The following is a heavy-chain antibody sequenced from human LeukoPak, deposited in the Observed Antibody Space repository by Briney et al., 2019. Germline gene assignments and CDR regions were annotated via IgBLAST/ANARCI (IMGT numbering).Heavy chain of an antibody. CDR1: GGSFSGYY. J-gene: IGHJ4*02. Sequence: SETLSLTCAVYGGSFSGYYWSWIRQPPGKGLEWIGEINHSGSTNYNPSLKSRVTISADTSQSQFSLMLSSVTAADTAVYYGARGRRRYCTNGVSPHGGYWGQGTLVTVSS. D-gene: IGHD2-8*01. CDR3: ARGRRRYCTNGVSPHGGY. V-gene: IGHV4-34*01. CDR2: INHSGST.